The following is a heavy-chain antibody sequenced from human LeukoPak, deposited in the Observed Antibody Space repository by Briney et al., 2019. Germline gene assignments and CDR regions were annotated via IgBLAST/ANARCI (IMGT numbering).Heavy chain of an antibody. Sequence: PGGSLRLSCAASGFTFSSYGMHSVRQAPGKGLEWVAFIQYDGINKYNADSVTGPFTMSRRNSKNTVFLKINSLRAEDTALYYCSKDSHGVAIMGLYFDMDVWGNVTTV. CDR3: SKDSHGVAIMGLYFDMDV. D-gene: IGHD2/OR15-2a*01. CDR1: GFTFSSYG. CDR2: IQYDGINK. J-gene: IGHJ6*03. V-gene: IGHV3-30*02.